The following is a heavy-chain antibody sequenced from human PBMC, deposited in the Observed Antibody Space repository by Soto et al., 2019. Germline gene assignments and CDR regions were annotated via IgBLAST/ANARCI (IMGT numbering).Heavy chain of an antibody. J-gene: IGHJ6*02. V-gene: IGHV1-2*02. Sequence: ASVKVSCKASGYTFTGYYMHWVRHAPGQGLEWMGWINPNSGGTNYAQKFQGRFNMTRDTSISTAYMELSRLRSDDTAVYYCARVRKGGHYYYYGMDVWGQGTPVTVSS. CDR1: GYTFTGYY. CDR2: INPNSGGT. CDR3: ARVRKGGHYYYYGMDV. D-gene: IGHD1-26*01.